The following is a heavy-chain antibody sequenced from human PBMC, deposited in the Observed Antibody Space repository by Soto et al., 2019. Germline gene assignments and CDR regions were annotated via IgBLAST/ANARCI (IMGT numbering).Heavy chain of an antibody. CDR3: ARAGAARPGGYYYYGMDV. D-gene: IGHD6-6*01. CDR1: GGSISSGGYS. Sequence: SETLSLTCAVSGGSISSGGYSSSWIRQPPGKGLEWIGYIYHSGSTYYNPSLKSRVTISVDRSKNQFSLKLSSVTAADTAVYYRARAGAARPGGYYYYGMDVWGQGTTGTVSS. CDR2: IYHSGST. V-gene: IGHV4-30-2*01. J-gene: IGHJ6*02.